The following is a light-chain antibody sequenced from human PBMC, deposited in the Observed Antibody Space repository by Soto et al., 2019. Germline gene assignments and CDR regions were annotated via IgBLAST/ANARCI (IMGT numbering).Light chain of an antibody. V-gene: IGKV3-20*01. CDR2: GVS. J-gene: IGKJ1*01. Sequence: EIVLTQSPATLSLSPGDRATLSCRASQTVSNNYLAWCQQKPGQAPRLLIWGVSNRATGIPDRFSGSGSGTDFTLTISRLEPEDFVVFYCYQYGSTPPTFGQGTKVDIK. CDR1: QTVSNNY. CDR3: YQYGSTPPT.